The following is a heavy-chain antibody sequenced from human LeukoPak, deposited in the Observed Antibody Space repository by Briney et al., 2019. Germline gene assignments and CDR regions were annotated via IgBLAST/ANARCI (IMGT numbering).Heavy chain of an antibody. CDR3: AKWGDFDVLTGYYVPDF. CDR2: ISTSGSTT. Sequence: GGSLRLSCAASGFTFSDYEINWVRQAPGKGLEWVSCISTSGSTTYYADSVKGRFTISRDNSKNTLYLQMNSLRDEDTAVYYCAKWGDFDVLTGYYVPDFWGQGTLVTVSS. V-gene: IGHV3-48*03. CDR1: GFTFSDYE. D-gene: IGHD3-9*01. J-gene: IGHJ4*02.